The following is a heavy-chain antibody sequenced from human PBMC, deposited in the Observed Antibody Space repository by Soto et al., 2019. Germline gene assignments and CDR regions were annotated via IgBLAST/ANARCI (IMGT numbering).Heavy chain of an antibody. CDR3: ARPLKNQLPPYYCAMDV. V-gene: IGHV3-48*03. J-gene: IGHJ6*02. D-gene: IGHD1-1*01. Sequence: EEQLVESGGGLVHPGGSLRLSCSASGFTFSRYEMNWVRQGPGRGLEWISYISPSDSAAYYADSVKGRFTISRDNAKNTLILQMNSLRAEDTAVYYCARPLKNQLPPYYCAMDVWGQGTTVTVSS. CDR2: ISPSDSAA. CDR1: GFTFSRYE.